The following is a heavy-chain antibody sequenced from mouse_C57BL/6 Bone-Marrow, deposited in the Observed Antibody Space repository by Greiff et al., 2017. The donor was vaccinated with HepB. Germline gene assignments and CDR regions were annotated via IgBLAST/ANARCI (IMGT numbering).Heavy chain of an antibody. CDR3: ASSTTVGRRTYYAMDY. CDR1: GYAFSSSW. J-gene: IGHJ4*01. V-gene: IGHV1-82*01. D-gene: IGHD1-1*01. Sequence: QVQLQQSGPELVKPGASVKISCKASGYAFSSSWMNWVKQRPGKGLEWIGRIYPGDGDTNYNGKFKGKATLTADKSSSTAYMQLSSLTSEDSAVYFCASSTTVGRRTYYAMDYWGQGTSVTVSS. CDR2: IYPGDGDT.